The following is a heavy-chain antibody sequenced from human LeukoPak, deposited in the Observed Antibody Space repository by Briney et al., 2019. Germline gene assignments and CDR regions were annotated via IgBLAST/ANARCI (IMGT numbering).Heavy chain of an antibody. CDR2: ISGSGVST. J-gene: IGHJ4*02. V-gene: IGHV3-23*01. CDR3: TKSPFSGSYRFED. D-gene: IGHD1-26*01. CDR1: GFTFSSYA. Sequence: GGSLRLSCAASGFTFSSYAMSWVRQAPGKGLEWVSVISGSGVSTYYADSLRGQFTISRANSKNTLYLQMNSLRAEDTALYYCTKSPFSGSYRFEDWGQGTLVTVSS.